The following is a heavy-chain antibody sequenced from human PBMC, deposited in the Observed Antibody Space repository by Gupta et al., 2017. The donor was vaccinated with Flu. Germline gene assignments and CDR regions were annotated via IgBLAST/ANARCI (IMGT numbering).Heavy chain of an antibody. CDR1: GGFFSGFH. Sequence: QVQLQQWGAGLLKPSETLSLTCGLYGGFFSGFHWSWIRQPPGRGLEWIGDVNHSGNTDYSPSLKSRVTISVDTSKSHFSLEVNSVTAADTAVYYCARGRYYNYGRQFYFDYWGQGTLVTVSS. D-gene: IGHD5-18*01. V-gene: IGHV4-34*01. CDR2: VNHSGNT. J-gene: IGHJ4*02. CDR3: ARGRYYNYGRQFYFDY.